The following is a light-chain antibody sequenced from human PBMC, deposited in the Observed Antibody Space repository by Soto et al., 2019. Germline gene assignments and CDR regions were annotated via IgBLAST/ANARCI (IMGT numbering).Light chain of an antibody. CDR3: QQYNNRLWT. Sequence: ETVMTQSPATLSVSPGERATLSCRASQSVSSNLAWFQQKPGQSPRLLIYGASTRATGTPARFSGSGSGTEFTLTIASLQSEDLAVYYCQQYNNRLWTFGQGTKVDIK. CDR2: GAS. V-gene: IGKV3-15*01. J-gene: IGKJ1*01. CDR1: QSVSSN.